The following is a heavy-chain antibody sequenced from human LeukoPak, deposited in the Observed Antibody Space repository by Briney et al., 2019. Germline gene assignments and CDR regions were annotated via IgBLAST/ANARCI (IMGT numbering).Heavy chain of an antibody. CDR1: GGSFSGYY. J-gene: IGHJ4*02. CDR2: IYHSGST. CDR3: ARSIAAAGPPGY. Sequence: SETLSLTCAVYGGSFSGYYWSWIRQPPGKGLEWIGEIYHSGSTNYNPSLKSRVTISVDKSKNQFSLKLSSVTAADTAVYYCARSIAAAGPPGYWGQGTLVTVSS. V-gene: IGHV4-34*01. D-gene: IGHD6-13*01.